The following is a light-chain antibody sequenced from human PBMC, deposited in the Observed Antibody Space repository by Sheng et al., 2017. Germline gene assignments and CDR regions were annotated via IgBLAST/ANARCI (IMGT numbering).Light chain of an antibody. CDR3: CSYAGRYTYV. V-gene: IGLV2-11*01. J-gene: IGLJ1*01. Sequence: QSALTQPRSVSGSPGQSVTISCTGTSTDVGGYNYVSWYQQHPGKAPKMMIYDVTVRPSGVPDRFSGSKSGDTASLTISGLQAEDEADYYCCSYAGRYTYVFGSGTRVTVV. CDR2: DVT. CDR1: STDVGGYNY.